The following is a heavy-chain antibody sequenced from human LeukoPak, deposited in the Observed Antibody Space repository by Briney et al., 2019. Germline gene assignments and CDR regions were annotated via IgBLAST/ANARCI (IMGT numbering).Heavy chain of an antibody. J-gene: IGHJ4*02. D-gene: IGHD4-23*01. CDR2: TYHSGST. CDR1: GGSISSGGYS. V-gene: IGHV4-30-2*01. Sequence: PSETLSLTCAVSGGSISSGGYSWSWIRQPPGKGLEWIGYTYHSGSTYYNPSLKSRVTISVDRSKNQFSLKLSSVTAADTAVYYCARGGVYGGNLFDYWGQGTLVTVSS. CDR3: ARGGVYGGNLFDY.